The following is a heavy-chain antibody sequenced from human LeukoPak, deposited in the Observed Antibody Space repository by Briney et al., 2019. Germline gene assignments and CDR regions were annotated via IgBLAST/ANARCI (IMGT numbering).Heavy chain of an antibody. Sequence: QPGGSLRLSCAACGFTFSSYGMHWVRQAPGKGLEWVAFIRYDGSNKYFADSVKGRFTISRDNFKNIVFLQMNSLRAEDTAVYYCYGAFSYGNYWGQGTLVTVTS. CDR1: GFTFSSYG. J-gene: IGHJ4*02. CDR2: IRYDGSNK. CDR3: YGAFSYGNY. D-gene: IGHD5-18*01. V-gene: IGHV3-30*02.